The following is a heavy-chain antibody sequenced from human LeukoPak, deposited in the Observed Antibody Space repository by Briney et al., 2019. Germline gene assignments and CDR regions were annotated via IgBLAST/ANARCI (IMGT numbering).Heavy chain of an antibody. CDR2: ISSSGSTM. CDR1: GFTFSDYY. Sequence: PGGSLRLSCAASGFTFSDYYMSWIRHAPGMGLEWLSCISSSGSTMYYADSVKGRFTISRDNSKNTLYLQMNSLRAEDTAVYYCARAHSGWFDYWGQGTLVTVSS. D-gene: IGHD6-19*01. J-gene: IGHJ4*02. V-gene: IGHV3-11*04. CDR3: ARAHSGWFDY.